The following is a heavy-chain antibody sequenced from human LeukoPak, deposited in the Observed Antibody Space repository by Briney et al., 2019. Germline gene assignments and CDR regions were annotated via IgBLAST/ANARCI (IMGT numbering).Heavy chain of an antibody. CDR2: IWYDGSNK. J-gene: IGHJ3*02. CDR1: GFTFTTYG. Sequence: GGSLRLSCAASGFTFTTYGLHWVRQAPGKGLEWVAIIWYDGSNKYYADSVKGRFTISRDTSKNTLYLQMDSQRAEDTAVYYCASGDTTGYSGDAFNIWGQGTMVTVSS. V-gene: IGHV3-33*08. D-gene: IGHD3-22*01. CDR3: ASGDTTGYSGDAFNI.